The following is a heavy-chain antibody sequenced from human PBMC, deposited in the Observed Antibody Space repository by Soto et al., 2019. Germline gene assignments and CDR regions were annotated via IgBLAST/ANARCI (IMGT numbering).Heavy chain of an antibody. Sequence: PGRSLRLSCAASGFTVSSYHMSWVRQAPGKGLEWVSVIYSAGSADFADSVKGRFTISRDNSKNTLYLQMDSLRAEDTAVYYCARDRGIVGAEIDYWGQGTLVTVSS. D-gene: IGHD1-26*01. CDR1: GFTVSSYH. V-gene: IGHV3-66*01. J-gene: IGHJ4*02. CDR3: ARDRGIVGAEIDY. CDR2: IYSAGSA.